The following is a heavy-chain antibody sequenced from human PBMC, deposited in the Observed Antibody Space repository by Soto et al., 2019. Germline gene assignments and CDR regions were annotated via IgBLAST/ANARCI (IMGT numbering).Heavy chain of an antibody. J-gene: IGHJ5*02. V-gene: IGHV1-8*01. CDR3: ARTSSGTRGGXXX. CDR1: GYTFTSYD. Sequence: QVQLVQSGAEVKKSGASVKVSCKASGYTFTSYDINWVRQATGQGLEWMGWINPNNGNTGYAQKFQGRVTVTRDTSISTVFMELSSLSSKXXXXYFCARTSSGTRGGXXXWGQGTXVXXSS. D-gene: IGHD1-7*01. CDR2: INPNNGNT.